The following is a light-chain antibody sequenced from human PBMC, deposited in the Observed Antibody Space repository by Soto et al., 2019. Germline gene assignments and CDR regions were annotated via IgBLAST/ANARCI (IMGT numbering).Light chain of an antibody. CDR3: QQYNSYSVT. V-gene: IGKV1-5*03. CDR2: KAS. CDR1: QSISSW. Sequence: PSTLPASVGDRVTITCRASQSISSWLAWYQQKPGKAPKLLIYKASSLESGVPSRFSGSGSGTEFTLTISSLQPDDFATYYCQQYNSYSVTFGQGTKVDIK. J-gene: IGKJ1*01.